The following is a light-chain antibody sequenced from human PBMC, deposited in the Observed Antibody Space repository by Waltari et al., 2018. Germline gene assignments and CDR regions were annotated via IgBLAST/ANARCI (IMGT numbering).Light chain of an antibody. Sequence: EIVLTLSPRPLSLSPGEGATLPFRYSQSVSSTYLAWYQHKPGQAPRLLIHGISIRATGVPARYSGSGCGTGFALTIRRLEAEDSAVYYCKQYGSSPPMYTFGQGTKLEIK. CDR1: QSVSSTY. V-gene: IGKV3-20*01. CDR3: KQYGSSPPMYT. J-gene: IGKJ2*01. CDR2: GIS.